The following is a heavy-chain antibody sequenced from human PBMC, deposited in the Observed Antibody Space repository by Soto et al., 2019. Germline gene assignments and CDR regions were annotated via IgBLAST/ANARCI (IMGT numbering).Heavy chain of an antibody. CDR3: ARGVPAAGTDWFDP. Sequence: SETLSLTCTVSGGSISNYYWSWIRQPAEKRLEWIGRVSSTGSTYYNPSLKSRVTISVDTSKNQVSLNLTSVTAADTAGYYCARGVPAAGTDWFDPWGQGTLVTVSS. CDR1: GGSISNYY. V-gene: IGHV4-4*07. D-gene: IGHD6-13*01. CDR2: VSSTGST. J-gene: IGHJ5*02.